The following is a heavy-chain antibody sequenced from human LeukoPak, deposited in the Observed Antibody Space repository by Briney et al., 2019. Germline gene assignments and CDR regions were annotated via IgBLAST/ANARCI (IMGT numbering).Heavy chain of an antibody. CDR1: GFTFSSYS. CDR3: ARGLSGSHEGGY. CDR2: ISSSSSYI. J-gene: IGHJ4*02. D-gene: IGHD5-12*01. V-gene: IGHV3-21*01. Sequence: GGSLRLSCAASGFTFSSYSMNWVRQAPGKGLEWVSSISSSSSYIYYADSVKGRFTISRDSAKNSLYLQMNSLRAEDTAVYYCARGLSGSHEGGYWGQGTLVTVSS.